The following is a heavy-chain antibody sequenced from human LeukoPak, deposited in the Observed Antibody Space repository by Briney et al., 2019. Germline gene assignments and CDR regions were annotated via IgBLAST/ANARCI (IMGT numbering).Heavy chain of an antibody. CDR2: VSDDGTDK. Sequence: GGPLRLSCAASGFTFTSFGMHWVRQAPGKGPEWVAVVSDDGTDKSYADSVKGRFTISRDNSKNTVYLQLNSLRAEDTAIYYCATQRRMTAVAEFDYWGQGTLVTVSS. V-gene: IGHV3-30*03. J-gene: IGHJ4*02. D-gene: IGHD4-23*01. CDR1: GFTFTSFG. CDR3: ATQRRMTAVAEFDY.